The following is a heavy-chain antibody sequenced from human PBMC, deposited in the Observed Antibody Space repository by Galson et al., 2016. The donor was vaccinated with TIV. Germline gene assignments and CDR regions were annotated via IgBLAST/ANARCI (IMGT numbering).Heavy chain of an antibody. CDR1: GFTVDSNY. Sequence: SLRLSCAASGFTVDSNYMTWVRQAPGKGLEWVSIMYRSETTYYADSVKGRFTISRDNSNNTLYLQMNSLRVEDTAVYYCVRDRRHCGDNCYLYYYYGMDGWGQGTTVTVSS. CDR2: MYRSETT. D-gene: IGHD2-21*02. V-gene: IGHV3-66*03. J-gene: IGHJ6*02. CDR3: VRDRRHCGDNCYLYYYYGMDG.